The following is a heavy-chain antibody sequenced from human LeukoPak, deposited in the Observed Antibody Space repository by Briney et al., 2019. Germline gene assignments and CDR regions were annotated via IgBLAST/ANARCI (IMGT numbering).Heavy chain of an antibody. Sequence: ASVKVSCKASGYTFTSNGITWVRQAPGQGLEWVGWISCNNGDTRYAQKFQGRVTVTTDTSTSTAYMELRSLRSDDTAVYYCARDGGTARYSSGSDYWGQGTLVTVSS. J-gene: IGHJ4*02. V-gene: IGHV1-18*01. CDR3: ARDGGTARYSSGSDY. CDR1: GYTFTSNG. D-gene: IGHD5-18*01. CDR2: ISCNNGDT.